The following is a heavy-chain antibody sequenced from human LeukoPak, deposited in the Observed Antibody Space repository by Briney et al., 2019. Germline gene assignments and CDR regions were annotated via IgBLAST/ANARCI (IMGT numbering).Heavy chain of an antibody. CDR2: IYYSGST. J-gene: IGHJ4*02. D-gene: IGHD6-13*01. CDR1: GGPIRSSSYY. CDR3: ASHLWISSWFDY. V-gene: IGHV4-39*01. Sequence: PSETLSLTCTVSGGPIRSSSYYWGWIRQPPGKGLEWIGSIYYSGSTYYNPSLKSRVTISVDTSKNQFSLKLSSVTAADTAVYYCASHLWISSWFDYWGQGTLVTVSS.